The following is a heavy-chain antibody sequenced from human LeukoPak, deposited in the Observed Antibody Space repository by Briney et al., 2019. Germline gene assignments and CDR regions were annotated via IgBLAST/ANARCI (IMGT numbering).Heavy chain of an antibody. CDR1: GYSFTNFG. D-gene: IGHD3-10*01. Sequence: ASVKVSCKTSGYSFTNFGLSWVRQAPGQGLEWMGWITAQNGNINYAQRFQGRVTVTTDTSTSTAYMELRSLKSDDTAVYYCGREVVNYYGSGSYFSQNYYGMDVWGQGTTVTVSS. V-gene: IGHV1-18*01. CDR3: GREVVNYYGSGSYFSQNYYGMDV. J-gene: IGHJ6*02. CDR2: ITAQNGNI.